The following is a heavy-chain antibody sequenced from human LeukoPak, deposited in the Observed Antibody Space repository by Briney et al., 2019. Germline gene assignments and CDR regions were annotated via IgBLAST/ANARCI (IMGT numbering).Heavy chain of an antibody. CDR1: GFTFGSYA. Sequence: GGSLRLSCAASGFTFGSYAMGWVHQAPGKGLEWVSAVSASGPNTYYADSVKGRFTVSRDNSKNTLYLQMSSLRADDTAVYYCARGRGSSRYYFDYWGRGTLVTVSS. D-gene: IGHD1-26*01. J-gene: IGHJ4*02. V-gene: IGHV3-23*01. CDR3: ARGRGSSRYYFDY. CDR2: VSASGPNT.